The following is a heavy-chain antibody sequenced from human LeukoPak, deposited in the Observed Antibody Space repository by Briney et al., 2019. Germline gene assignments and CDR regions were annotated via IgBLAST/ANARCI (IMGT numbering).Heavy chain of an antibody. Sequence: GGSLRLSCAASGFTFSSYSMNWVRQAPGKGLEWVSYISSSSSTIYYADSVKGRFTISRDNAKNSLYLQMNSLRAEDTAVYYCARAGYGYYFDYWGQGTPVTVSS. D-gene: IGHD4-17*01. J-gene: IGHJ4*02. CDR2: ISSSSSTI. V-gene: IGHV3-48*01. CDR1: GFTFSSYS. CDR3: ARAGYGYYFDY.